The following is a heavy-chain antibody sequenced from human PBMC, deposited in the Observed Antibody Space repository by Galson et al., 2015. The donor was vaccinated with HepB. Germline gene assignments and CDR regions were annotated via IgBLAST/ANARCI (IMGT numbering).Heavy chain of an antibody. D-gene: IGHD3-9*01. CDR3: AIWRGTTGRSRYFDWLPGIGGDRGFDY. V-gene: IGHV1-2*02. J-gene: IGHJ4*02. Sequence: SVKVSCKASGYTFTGYYMHWVRQAPGQGLEWMGWINPNSGGTNYAQKFQGRVTMTRDTSISTAYMELSRLRSDDTAVYYCAIWRGTTGRSRYFDWLPGIGGDRGFDYWGQGTLVTVSS. CDR1: GYTFTGYY. CDR2: INPNSGGT.